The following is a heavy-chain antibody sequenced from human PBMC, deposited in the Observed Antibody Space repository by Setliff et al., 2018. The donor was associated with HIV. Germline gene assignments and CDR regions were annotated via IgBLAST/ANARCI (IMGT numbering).Heavy chain of an antibody. J-gene: IGHJ3*02. CDR2: ICAYNGNT. D-gene: IGHD3-3*01. CDR1: GYTFSSYG. V-gene: IGHV1-18*01. Sequence: AASVKVSCKASGYTFSSYGISWVRQAPGQGVEWMGWICAYNGNTNYAQKLQGRVTMTTDTSTSTAYMELRSLRSDDTAVYYCARGYYNFWSGYYDSRFPNPIDAFDIWGQGTMVTVSS. CDR3: ARGYYNFWSGYYDSRFPNPIDAFDI.